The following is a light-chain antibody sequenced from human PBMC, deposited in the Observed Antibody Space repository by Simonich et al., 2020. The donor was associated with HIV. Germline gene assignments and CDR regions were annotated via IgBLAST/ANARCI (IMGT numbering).Light chain of an antibody. V-gene: IGKV3-15*01. Sequence: EIVMTQSPATLSVSPGERATLSCRASQSVSGNLAWYQQKPGQAPRLLIYDSSTRATGIPARFSGSGSATEFTLTISSLQSEDFVLYYCQQYYSAPITFGGGTKVEIK. CDR1: QSVSGN. CDR2: DSS. CDR3: QQYYSAPIT. J-gene: IGKJ4*01.